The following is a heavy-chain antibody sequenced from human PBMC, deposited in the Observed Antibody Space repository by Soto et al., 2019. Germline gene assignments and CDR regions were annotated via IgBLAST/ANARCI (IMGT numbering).Heavy chain of an antibody. Sequence: PGGSLRLSCAASGFSFSSHWMSWVRQAPGKGLEWVANIKQDGNDKRYVDSVKGRFTISRDNAKSSLYLQMNSLRAEDTAVYYCARYSYSSGPQDSWGQGTLVT. CDR2: IKQDGNDK. CDR1: GFSFSSHW. CDR3: ARYSYSSGPQDS. V-gene: IGHV3-7*03. J-gene: IGHJ4*02. D-gene: IGHD6-19*01.